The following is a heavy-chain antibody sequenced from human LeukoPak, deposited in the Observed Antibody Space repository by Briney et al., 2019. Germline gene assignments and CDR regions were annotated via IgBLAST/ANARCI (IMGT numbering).Heavy chain of an antibody. Sequence: GGSLRLSCVASGFTFNTYGIHWVRQAPGKGLEWVSAISGSGGSTYYADSVKGRFTISRDNSKNTLYLQMNSLRAEDTAVYYCAKVTVAGIIWDAFDIWGQGTMVTVSS. CDR3: AKVTVAGIIWDAFDI. CDR2: ISGSGGST. J-gene: IGHJ3*02. D-gene: IGHD6-19*01. V-gene: IGHV3-23*01. CDR1: GFTFNTYG.